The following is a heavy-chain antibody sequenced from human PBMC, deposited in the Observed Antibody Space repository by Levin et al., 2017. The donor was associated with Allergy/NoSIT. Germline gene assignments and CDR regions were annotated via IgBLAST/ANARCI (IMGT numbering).Heavy chain of an antibody. CDR2: INPNSGDT. V-gene: IGHV1-2*02. Sequence: GESLKISCKASGYTFTGYYMHWVRQAPGQGLEWMGWINPNSGDTNYAQKFQGRVTMTRDTSISTAYMDLSRLRSDDTALYYCARESLLGFDYWGQGNLVTVSS. CDR3: ARESLLGFDY. D-gene: IGHD2-15*01. J-gene: IGHJ4*02. CDR1: GYTFTGYY.